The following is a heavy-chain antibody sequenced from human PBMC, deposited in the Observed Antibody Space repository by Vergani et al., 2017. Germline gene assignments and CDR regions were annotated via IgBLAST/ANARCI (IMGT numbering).Heavy chain of an antibody. CDR2: IYYSGST. CDR1: GGSISSYY. D-gene: IGHD3-9*01. V-gene: IGHV4-59*01. Sequence: QVQLQESGPGLVKPSETLSLTCTVSGGSISSYYWSWIRQPPGKGLEWIGFIYYSGSTNSNPSLKSRVTISVDTSKNQFSLKLSSVTAADTAVYYCARVVAPYYDILTGDSNWFDPWGQGTLVTVSS. J-gene: IGHJ5*02. CDR3: ARVVAPYYDILTGDSNWFDP.